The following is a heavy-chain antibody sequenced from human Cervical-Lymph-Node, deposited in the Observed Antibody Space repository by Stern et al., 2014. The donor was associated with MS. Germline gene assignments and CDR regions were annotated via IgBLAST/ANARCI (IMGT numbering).Heavy chain of an antibody. Sequence: QVQLVESGGGVVQPGRSLRLSCAASGFSFSRYAMHWVRQAPGKGLEWVALIWYDGSNPYYADSVKGRFTMSRDNFKNTLYLQMNSLRAEDTAVYYCASAYSSSHYYFDYWGQGTLVTVSS. CDR2: IWYDGSNP. CDR1: GFSFSRYA. J-gene: IGHJ4*02. D-gene: IGHD6-13*01. V-gene: IGHV3-33*01. CDR3: ASAYSSSHYYFDY.